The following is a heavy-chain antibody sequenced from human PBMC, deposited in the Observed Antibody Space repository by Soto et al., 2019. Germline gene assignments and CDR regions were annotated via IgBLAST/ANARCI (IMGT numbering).Heavy chain of an antibody. CDR2: MNPNSGNT. V-gene: IGHV1-8*01. CDR3: ARGFDYYGMDV. CDR1: GYTFTIYD. Sequence: ASVKVSCKASGYTFTIYDINCVLQATGQGLEWMGWMNPNSGNTGYAQKFQGRVTMTRNTSISTAYMELSSLRSEDTAVYYCARGFDYYGMDVWGQGTTVTVSS. J-gene: IGHJ6*02.